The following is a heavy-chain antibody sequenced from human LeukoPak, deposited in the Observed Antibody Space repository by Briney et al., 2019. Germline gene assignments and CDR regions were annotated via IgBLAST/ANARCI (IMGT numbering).Heavy chain of an antibody. CDR2: IYPGDSDT. D-gene: IGHD5-24*01. V-gene: IGHV5-51*01. J-gene: IGHJ4*02. CDR1: GYNFTSYW. CDR3: ATRSDGYSQFDF. Sequence: GESLKISCKASGYNFTSYWIGWVRQMPGKGLEWMAIIYPGDSDTRYSPSFQGQVTISADKSVSTAYLQWSSLKASDSAIYYCATRSDGYSQFDFWGQGTLVTVSS.